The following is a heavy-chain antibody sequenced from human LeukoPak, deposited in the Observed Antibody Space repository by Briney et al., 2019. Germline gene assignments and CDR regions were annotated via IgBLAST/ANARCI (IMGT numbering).Heavy chain of an antibody. Sequence: ASVKVSCKASGYTFTGYYMHWVRQAPGQGLEWMGWINPNSGGTNYAQKFQGRVTMTRDTSISTAYMELSRLRSDDTAVYYCARGGRIAAAGLNWFDPWGQGTLVTVSS. V-gene: IGHV1-2*02. CDR1: GYTFTGYY. CDR3: ARGGRIAAAGLNWFDP. D-gene: IGHD6-25*01. CDR2: INPNSGGT. J-gene: IGHJ5*02.